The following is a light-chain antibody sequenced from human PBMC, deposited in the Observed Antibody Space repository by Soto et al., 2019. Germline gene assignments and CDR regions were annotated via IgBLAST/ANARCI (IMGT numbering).Light chain of an antibody. CDR2: GAS. CDR1: ETVTSDY. V-gene: IGKV3-20*01. J-gene: IGKJ1*01. CDR3: HQYGTSPWT. Sequence: EVVLTQSPGTLSLSPGERATLSCRASETVTSDYLAWYQQKPGQAPRLLFYGASRRAAGISDRFSGSGSGTDFILIISRLEPEDFVVYYCHQYGTSPWTFGQGTKVEIK.